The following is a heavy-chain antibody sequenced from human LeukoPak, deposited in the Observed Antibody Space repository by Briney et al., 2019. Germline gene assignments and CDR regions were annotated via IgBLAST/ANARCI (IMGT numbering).Heavy chain of an antibody. V-gene: IGHV3-23*01. J-gene: IGHJ4*02. CDR1: GFTFSSYA. CDR2: ISGSGGST. CDR3: AGKGAWFGELSLDY. Sequence: GGSLRLSCAASGFTFSSYAMSWVRQAPGKGLEWVSAISGSGGSTYYADSVKGRFTISRDNSKNTLYLQMNSLRAEDTAVYYCAGKGAWFGELSLDYWGQGTLVTVSS. D-gene: IGHD3-10*01.